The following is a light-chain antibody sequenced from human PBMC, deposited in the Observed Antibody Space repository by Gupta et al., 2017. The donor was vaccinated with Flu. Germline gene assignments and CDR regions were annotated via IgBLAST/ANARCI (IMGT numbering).Light chain of an antibody. Sequence: GSMLVSPGERATLPCRSSQSVTNDFVTWIQLQAGPPTRRLSDGASSKATGIPDRMRGRGSGTDSNITISALEPEYGSVYYYQDYDTLPLTFGEGTKVEIK. CDR2: GAS. J-gene: IGKJ4*01. CDR1: QSVTNDF. CDR3: QDYDTLPLT. V-gene: IGKV3-20*01.